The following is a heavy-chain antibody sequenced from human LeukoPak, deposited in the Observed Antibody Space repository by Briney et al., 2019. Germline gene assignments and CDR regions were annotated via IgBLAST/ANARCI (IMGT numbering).Heavy chain of an antibody. D-gene: IGHD3-10*01. CDR1: GFTVTTNY. J-gene: IGHJ3*02. CDR3: ARGGAFDI. V-gene: IGHV3-53*01. CDR2: IRNDGST. Sequence: PGGSLGLSCAASGFTVTTNYMRWVRQAPGRGLEWVSVIRNDGSTHYADSVKGRFTTSRDNSKNTVYLQMNSLRTEDTAMYYCARGGAFDIWGQGTMVTVSS.